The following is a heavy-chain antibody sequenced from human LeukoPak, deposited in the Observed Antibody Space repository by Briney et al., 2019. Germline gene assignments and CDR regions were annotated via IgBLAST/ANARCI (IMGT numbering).Heavy chain of an antibody. CDR3: ASPLHYYDSSGYYSTFDY. V-gene: IGHV4-39*01. CDR1: GGSISSSSYY. CDR2: IYYSGST. Sequence: LETLSLTCTVSGGSISSSSYYWGWIRQPPGKGLEWIGSIYYSGSTYYNPSLKSRVTISVDTSKNQFSLKLSSVTAADTAVYYCASPLHYYDSSGYYSTFDYWGQGTLVTVSS. D-gene: IGHD3-22*01. J-gene: IGHJ4*02.